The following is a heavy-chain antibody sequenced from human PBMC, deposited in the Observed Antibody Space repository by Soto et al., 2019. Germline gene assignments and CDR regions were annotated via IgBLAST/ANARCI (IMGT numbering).Heavy chain of an antibody. CDR1: GYTFTSYD. D-gene: IGHD1-1*01. J-gene: IGHJ4*02. CDR2: MNPNSGST. Sequence: ASVKVSCKASGYTFTSYDMNWVRQATGQGLEWKGWMNPNSGSTGYAQKFQGRVTMTRNTSISTAYMELSSLRSEDTAVYYCAVGWGTGKNDYWGQGTLVTVSS. V-gene: IGHV1-8*01. CDR3: AVGWGTGKNDY.